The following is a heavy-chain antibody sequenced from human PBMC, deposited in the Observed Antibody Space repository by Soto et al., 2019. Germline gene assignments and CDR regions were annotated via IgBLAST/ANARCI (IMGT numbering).Heavy chain of an antibody. CDR2: INAGNGNR. CDR1: GYTFTSYG. CDR3: ARALGGWTDY. D-gene: IGHD6-19*01. J-gene: IGHJ4*02. Sequence: QVQLVQSGAEVKKPGASVKVSCKASGYTFTSYGMHWVRQAPGQRLEWMGWINAGNGNRKYSQKFQGRVTITRDTSASTAYMELSSLRSEDTTVYYCARALGGWTDYWGQGTLVTVSS. V-gene: IGHV1-3*01.